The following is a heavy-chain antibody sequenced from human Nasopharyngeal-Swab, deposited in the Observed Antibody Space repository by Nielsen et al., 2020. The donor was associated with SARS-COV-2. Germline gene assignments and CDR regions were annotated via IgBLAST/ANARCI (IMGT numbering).Heavy chain of an antibody. V-gene: IGHV3-53*01. CDR2: IYSGGDT. Sequence: GESLKISCAASGFTVSRNYMTWVRQAPGKGLEWVSVIYSGGDTYYADSVKGRFTISRDNSKNTLYLQMNSQRAEDTAVYYCARDLSGYYYSMGVWGRGTTVTVSS. J-gene: IGHJ6*02. CDR1: GFTVSRNY. CDR3: ARDLSGYYYSMGV. D-gene: IGHD3-3*02.